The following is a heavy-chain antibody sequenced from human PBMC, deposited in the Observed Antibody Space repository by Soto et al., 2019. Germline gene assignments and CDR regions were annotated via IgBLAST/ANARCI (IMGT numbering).Heavy chain of an antibody. Sequence: ASVKVSCKASGYTFSSYGISWVRQAPGQGLEWMGWISGYNGNTNSAQKFQGRVTMTTDTPTSTAYMEVRSLRPDDTAVYFCARGYEFWSGYSNFDYWGQGTLVTVS. CDR2: ISGYNGNT. CDR1: GYTFSSYG. D-gene: IGHD3-3*01. V-gene: IGHV1-18*01. CDR3: ARGYEFWSGYSNFDY. J-gene: IGHJ4*02.